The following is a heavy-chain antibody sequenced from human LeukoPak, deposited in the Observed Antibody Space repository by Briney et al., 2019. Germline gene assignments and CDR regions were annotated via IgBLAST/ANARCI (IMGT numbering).Heavy chain of an antibody. CDR1: GGSISSSSYY. J-gene: IGHJ1*01. Sequence: SETLSLTCTVTGGSISSSSYYWGWIRQPPGKGLEWIGSIYDSRSTYYNPSLKSRVTISVDTSKNQFSLKLSSVTAADTAVYYCARHFGSSWHQGRYFQHWGQGTLVTVSS. D-gene: IGHD6-13*01. CDR3: ARHFGSSWHQGRYFQH. CDR2: IYDSRST. V-gene: IGHV4-39*01.